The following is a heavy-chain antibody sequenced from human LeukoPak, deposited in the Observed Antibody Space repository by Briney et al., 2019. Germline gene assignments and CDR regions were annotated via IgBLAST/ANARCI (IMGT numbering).Heavy chain of an antibody. CDR1: GGSISSYY. CDR3: ARDRGRGGYVDY. Sequence: SETLSLTCTVSGGSISSYYWSWIRQPPGKGLEWIGYIYYSGSTNYNPSLKSRVTISVDTSKNQFSLKLSSVTAADTAVYYCARDRGRGGYVDYWGQGTLVTVSS. V-gene: IGHV4-59*01. CDR2: IYYSGST. D-gene: IGHD2-15*01. J-gene: IGHJ4*02.